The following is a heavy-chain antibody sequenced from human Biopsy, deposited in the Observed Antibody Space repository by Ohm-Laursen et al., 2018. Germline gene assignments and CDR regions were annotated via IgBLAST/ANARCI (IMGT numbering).Heavy chain of an antibody. CDR2: FRFEDRT. CDR1: GGSISNYF. V-gene: IGHV4-59*01. J-gene: IGHJ4*02. Sequence: PSETLSLTCPVSGGSISNYFWTWIRQPPGKGLEWIGYFRFEDRTSYNSSLKSRVTISADTSKNQFSLRLSSVTAADTAVYYCALGGGSYVNFDYWGQGTLVTVSS. CDR3: ALGGGSYVNFDY. D-gene: IGHD1-26*01.